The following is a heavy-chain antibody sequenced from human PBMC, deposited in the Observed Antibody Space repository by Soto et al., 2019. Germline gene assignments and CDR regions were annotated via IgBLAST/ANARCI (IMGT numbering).Heavy chain of an antibody. CDR2: TIPIFGTA. V-gene: IGHV1-69*01. CDR3: ARVDSSSWYTPSYYYYYGMDV. Sequence: QVQLVQSGAEVKKPGSSVKVSCKASGGTFSSYAISWVRQAPGQGLEWMGGTIPIFGTANYAQKFQGRVTITADESTSTAYMELSSLRSEDTAVYYCARVDSSSWYTPSYYYYYGMDVWGQGTTVTVSS. D-gene: IGHD6-13*01. CDR1: GGTFSSYA. J-gene: IGHJ6*02.